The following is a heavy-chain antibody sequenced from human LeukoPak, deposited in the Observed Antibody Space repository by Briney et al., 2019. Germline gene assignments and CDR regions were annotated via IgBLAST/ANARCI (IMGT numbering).Heavy chain of an antibody. CDR3: ATWAFYHGMDV. D-gene: IGHD2/OR15-2a*01. CDR2: INADGGRT. V-gene: IGHV3-43*02. J-gene: IGHJ6*02. Sequence: GGSLSLSFAASGFPFYGYAMHRVRPAPGKGLEWVSLINADGGRTYYADSVNGRFTISRDNSKNSLYLQMNSLRSEDSAVYYCATWAFYHGMDVWGQGTTVIVSS. CDR1: GFPFYGYA.